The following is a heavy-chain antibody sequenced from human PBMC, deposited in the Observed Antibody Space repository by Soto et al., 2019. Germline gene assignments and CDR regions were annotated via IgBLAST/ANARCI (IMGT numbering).Heavy chain of an antibody. D-gene: IGHD3-10*01. Sequence: QVQLVQSGAEVKKPGASVKVSCKASGYIFTSYYIHWVRQAPGQGLEWMGWINPFDGSRMFAQCFQGRVTMTRDTSTSTVYMEVSSLRSEDTAVYYCSRVDPGETSPFDHWGQGTLVTVSS. J-gene: IGHJ4*02. CDR3: SRVDPGETSPFDH. V-gene: IGHV1-46*03. CDR1: GYIFTSYY. CDR2: INPFDGSR.